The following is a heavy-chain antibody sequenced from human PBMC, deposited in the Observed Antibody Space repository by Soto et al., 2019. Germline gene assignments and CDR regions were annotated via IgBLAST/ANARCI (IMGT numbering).Heavy chain of an antibody. Sequence: PGGSLRLSCAASGFTFSSYAMSWVRQAPGKGLEWVSAISGSGGSRYYADSVKGRFTISRDNSKNTLYLQMNSLRAEDTAVYYCAKDTYYYDSSGYYFWGQGTLVTVSS. CDR2: ISGSGGSR. D-gene: IGHD3-22*01. V-gene: IGHV3-23*01. J-gene: IGHJ4*02. CDR1: GFTFSSYA. CDR3: AKDTYYYDSSGYYF.